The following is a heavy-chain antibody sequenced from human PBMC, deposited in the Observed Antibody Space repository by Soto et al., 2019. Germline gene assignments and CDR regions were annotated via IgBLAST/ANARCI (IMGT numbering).Heavy chain of an antibody. CDR1: GFTFSSYA. J-gene: IGHJ5*02. CDR3: AKDKREDSSSWYGFGWFDP. V-gene: IGHV3-23*01. D-gene: IGHD6-13*01. CDR2: ISGSGGST. Sequence: PGGSLRLSCAASGFTFSSYAMSWVRQAPGKGLEWVSAISGSGGSTYYADSVKGRFTISRDNSKNTLYLQMKSLRAEDTAVYYCAKDKREDSSSWYGFGWFDPWGQGTLVTVSS.